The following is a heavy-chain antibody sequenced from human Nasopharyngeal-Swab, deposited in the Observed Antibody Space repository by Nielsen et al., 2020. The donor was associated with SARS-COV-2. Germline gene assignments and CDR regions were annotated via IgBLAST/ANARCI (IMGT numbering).Heavy chain of an antibody. CDR2: ISGSGRST. Sequence: GGSLRLSCAASGFTFSSYAMSWVRQAPGTGQEWVSAISGSGRSTYYADSVKGRFTISRDNSKNTLYLQMNSLRAEDTALYYCAKDGGGWYTSGWYYFDSWGQQILVTVSS. D-gene: IGHD6-19*01. CDR1: GFTFSSYA. V-gene: IGHV3-23*01. J-gene: IGHJ4*02. CDR3: AKDGGGWYTSGWYYFDS.